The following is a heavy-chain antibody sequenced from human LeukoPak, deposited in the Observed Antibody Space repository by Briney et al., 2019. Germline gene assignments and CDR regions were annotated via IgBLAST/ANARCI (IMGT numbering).Heavy chain of an antibody. D-gene: IGHD6-13*01. CDR3: AKDIIAAAGTGLDY. CDR1: GFPFSSYA. Sequence: GGTLRLSCAASGFPFSSYAMSWVRQAPGKGLEWVSAISGSGGSTFYADSVKGRFTISRDNSKNTLYLQMNSLRAEDTAVYYCAKDIIAAAGTGLDYWGQGTLVTVSS. CDR2: ISGSGGST. J-gene: IGHJ4*02. V-gene: IGHV3-23*01.